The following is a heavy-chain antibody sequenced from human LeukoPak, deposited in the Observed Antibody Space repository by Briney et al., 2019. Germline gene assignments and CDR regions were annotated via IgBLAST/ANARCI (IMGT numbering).Heavy chain of an antibody. Sequence: SETLSLTCSVSGGSISSYYWSWIRQPPGKGLEWIGYIYYSGSTNYNPPLKSRVTISVDTSKNQFSLKLSSVTAADTAVYYCAKRRDAFDMWGQGTMVTVSS. CDR1: GGSISSYY. CDR2: IYYSGST. J-gene: IGHJ3*02. V-gene: IGHV4-59*01. CDR3: AKRRDAFDM.